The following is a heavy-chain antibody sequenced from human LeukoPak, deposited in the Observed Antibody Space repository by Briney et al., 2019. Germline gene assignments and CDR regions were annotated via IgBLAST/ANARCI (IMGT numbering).Heavy chain of an antibody. J-gene: IGHJ6*02. CDR3: ARLPLATAGRGYYYYYGMDV. D-gene: IGHD6-13*01. CDR2: IYYSGST. V-gene: IGHV4-59*08. Sequence: SETLSLTCTVSGGSISSYYWSWIRQPPGKGLEWIGYIYYSGSTNYNPSLKSRVTISVDTSKNQFSLKLSSVTAADTAVYYCARLPLATAGRGYYYYYGMDVWGQGTTVTVSS. CDR1: GGSISSYY.